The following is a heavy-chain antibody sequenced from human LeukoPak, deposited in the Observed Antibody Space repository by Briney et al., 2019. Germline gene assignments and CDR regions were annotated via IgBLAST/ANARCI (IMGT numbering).Heavy chain of an antibody. CDR2: FAGSDTTT. CDR3: ATLGYHLDS. CDR1: GFDFSAYE. D-gene: IGHD3-22*01. Sequence: GGSLRLSCAASGFDFSAYEMNWVRQAPGKGLEWVSYFAGSDTTTYYADSVKGRFTISRDNAKNSLYLQMNSLRAEDTALYYCATLGYHLDSWGQGTLGTVSS. J-gene: IGHJ4*02. V-gene: IGHV3-48*03.